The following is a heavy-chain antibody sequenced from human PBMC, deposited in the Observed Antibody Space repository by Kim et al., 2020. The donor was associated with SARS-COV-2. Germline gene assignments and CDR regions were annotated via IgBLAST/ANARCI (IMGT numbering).Heavy chain of an antibody. D-gene: IGHD3-22*01. Sequence: SETLSLTCTVSGGSISSYYWSWIRQPPGKGLEWIGYIYYSGSTNYNPSLKSRVTISVDTSKNQFSLKLSSVTAADTAVYYCARTAYYYDSSGSSGAFDIWGQGTMVTVSS. CDR2: IYYSGST. J-gene: IGHJ3*02. V-gene: IGHV4-59*01. CDR3: ARTAYYYDSSGSSGAFDI. CDR1: GGSISSYY.